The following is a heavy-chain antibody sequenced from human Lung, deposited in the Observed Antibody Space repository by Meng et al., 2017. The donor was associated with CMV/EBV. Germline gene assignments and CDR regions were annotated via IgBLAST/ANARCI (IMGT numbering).Heavy chain of an antibody. V-gene: IGHV3-43*01. D-gene: IGHD6-6*01. CDR3: ARVAEYCDPISCTTAYSSSGGLDY. Sequence: GEXXKISCAASGFTFDDYTMHWVRQAPGKGLEWVSLISWDGGSTYYADSVKGRFTVSRDNAQNTLYLHMTSLRVEDTAVYYSARVAEYCDPISCTTAYSSSGGLDYWGQGTXVTVSS. J-gene: IGHJ4*02. CDR2: ISWDGGST. CDR1: GFTFDDYT.